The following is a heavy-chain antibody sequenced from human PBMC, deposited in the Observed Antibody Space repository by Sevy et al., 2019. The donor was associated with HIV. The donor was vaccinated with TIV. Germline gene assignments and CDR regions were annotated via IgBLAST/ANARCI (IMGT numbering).Heavy chain of an antibody. V-gene: IGHV3-66*01. Sequence: GGSLRLSCEASGFTVSGNYMAWVRLAPGKGLEWVSLIDSGGSTYYADSVKGRCTISRDNAKNSLYLQMNPLRAEDTGVYFCARDRYYDASGYYYYYYGMDVWGQGTTVTVSS. D-gene: IGHD3-22*01. CDR2: IDSGGST. CDR1: GFTVSGNY. J-gene: IGHJ6*02. CDR3: ARDRYYDASGYYYYYYGMDV.